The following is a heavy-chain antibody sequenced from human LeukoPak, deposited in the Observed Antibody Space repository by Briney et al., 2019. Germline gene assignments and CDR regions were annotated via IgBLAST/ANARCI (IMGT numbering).Heavy chain of an antibody. D-gene: IGHD1-1*01. V-gene: IGHV3-66*02. CDR1: GFTVGNSY. CDR2: IYAGGST. Sequence: GGSLRHSCAASGFTVGNSYMTWARQVPGKGLQWVSVIYAGGSTFYADSVKGRFTVSRDTSKNTLYLQMFSLRVEDTGVYYCARLNEGYFYYYMDVWGKGTTVSVSS. J-gene: IGHJ6*03. CDR3: ARLNEGYFYYYMDV.